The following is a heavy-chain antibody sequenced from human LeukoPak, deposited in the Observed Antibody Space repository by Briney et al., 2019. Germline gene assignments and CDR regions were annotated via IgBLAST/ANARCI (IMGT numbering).Heavy chain of an antibody. D-gene: IGHD4-11*01. CDR1: GYTFTGYY. CDR2: INPNSGGT. CDR3: ARDRVTTALGSYYYMDV. V-gene: IGHV1-2*02. Sequence: ASVKVSCKASGYTFTGYYMHWVRQAPGQGLEWMGWINPNSGGTNYAQKFQGRVTMTRDTSISTAYMELSRLRSDDPAVYYCARDRVTTALGSYYYMDVWGKGTTVTVSS. J-gene: IGHJ6*03.